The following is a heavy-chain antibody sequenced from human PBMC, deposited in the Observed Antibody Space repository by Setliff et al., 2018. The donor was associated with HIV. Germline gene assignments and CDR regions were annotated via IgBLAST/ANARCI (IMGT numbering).Heavy chain of an antibody. CDR3: ARGHPTHYYGPDNWFDP. D-gene: IGHD3-10*01. Sequence: PSETLSLTCAVYGGSLSSFSWTWIRQAPGKGLERIGEVDHSGKSKENPSLRSRVSISVDTSKNQFSLKMRSVTATDMAFYYCARGHPTHYYGPDNWFDPWSQGTLVTVSS. V-gene: IGHV4-34*01. CDR2: VDHSGKS. CDR1: GGSLSSFS. J-gene: IGHJ5*02.